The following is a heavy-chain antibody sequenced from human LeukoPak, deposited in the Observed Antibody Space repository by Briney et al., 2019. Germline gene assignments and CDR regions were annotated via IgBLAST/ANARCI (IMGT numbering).Heavy chain of an antibody. J-gene: IGHJ4*02. CDR3: ARVGYSGWNLEY. Sequence: GSLRLSCAASGFTFRSYWMSWVRQAPGKGLEWAANINQGGSVKYYVDSVKGRFTISRDDAKNSLYVQMNSLRDEDTAVYYCARVGYSGWNLEYWGQGTLVTVSS. V-gene: IGHV3-7*01. D-gene: IGHD5-12*01. CDR1: GFTFRSYW. CDR2: INQGGSVK.